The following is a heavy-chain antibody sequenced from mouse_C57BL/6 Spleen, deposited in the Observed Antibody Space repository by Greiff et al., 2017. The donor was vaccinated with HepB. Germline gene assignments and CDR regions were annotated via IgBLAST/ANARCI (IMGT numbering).Heavy chain of an antibody. V-gene: IGHV1-18*01. Sequence: VQLQQSGAELVKPGASVKISCKASGYTFTDYYMHWVKQSPGKGLEWIGDINPEDGGTNYNQKFKGKATLTADKSSSTAYMELRSLTSEDSAVYYWARGVEGGYFDVWGTGTTVTVSS. J-gene: IGHJ1*03. CDR2: INPEDGGT. CDR3: ARGVEGGYFDV. CDR1: GYTFTDYY.